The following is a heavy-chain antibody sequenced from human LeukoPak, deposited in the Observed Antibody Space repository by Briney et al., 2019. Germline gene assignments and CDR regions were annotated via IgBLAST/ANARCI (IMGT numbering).Heavy chain of an antibody. CDR2: ISSSSYI. J-gene: IGHJ4*02. Sequence: GGSLRLSCAASGFTFSSYSMNWVRQAPGKGLEWVSSISSSSYIYYADSVKGRFTISRDNAKNSLYLQMNSLRAEDTAVYYCARVGSTYYYGSGRFLWGQGTLVTVSS. D-gene: IGHD3-10*01. V-gene: IGHV3-21*01. CDR1: GFTFSSYS. CDR3: ARVGSTYYYGSGRFL.